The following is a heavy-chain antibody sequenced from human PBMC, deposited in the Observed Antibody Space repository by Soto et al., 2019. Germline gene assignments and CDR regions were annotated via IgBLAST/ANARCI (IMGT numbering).Heavy chain of an antibody. CDR1: GYTFTSYG. CDR3: ASRPPGNWLGVFDY. D-gene: IGHD3-10*01. V-gene: IGHV1-18*01. J-gene: IGHJ4*02. Sequence: ASVKVSCKASGYTFTSYGISWVRQAPGQGLEWMGWISAYSGGTNFNPSLRSRVTMSLDTSTNQFSLKLASVTAADTAVYFCASRPPGNWLGVFDYWSQGTLVTVSS. CDR2: ISAYSGGT.